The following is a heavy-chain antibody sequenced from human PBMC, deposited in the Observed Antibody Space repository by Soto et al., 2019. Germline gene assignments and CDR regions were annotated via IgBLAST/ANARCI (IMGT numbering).Heavy chain of an antibody. V-gene: IGHV3-66*01. CDR2: IYSGGST. D-gene: IGHD5-12*01. Sequence: EVQLVESGGGLVQPGGFLRLSCAASGFSVGDNYMKWVRQAPGKGLEWVSLIYSGGSTFYADSVKGRFTISRDNSKNTLFLQMNNLRVDDTAVYYCARDRGYRWGQGTMVTVSA. CDR1: GFSVGDNY. J-gene: IGHJ3*01. CDR3: ARDRGYR.